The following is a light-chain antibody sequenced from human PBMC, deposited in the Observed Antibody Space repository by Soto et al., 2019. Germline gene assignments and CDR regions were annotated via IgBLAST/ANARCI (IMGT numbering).Light chain of an antibody. CDR2: GAS. CDR3: QQYNKFPSLT. CDR1: QSVSSN. J-gene: IGKJ4*01. V-gene: IGKV3-15*01. Sequence: EIVMTQSPATLSVSPGERATLSCRASQSVSSNLAWYHQKPGQAPRLLIYGASTRATGIPARFSGSGSGTEFTLTISSLQSEDFAVYYRQQYNKFPSLTFGGGTKVEIK.